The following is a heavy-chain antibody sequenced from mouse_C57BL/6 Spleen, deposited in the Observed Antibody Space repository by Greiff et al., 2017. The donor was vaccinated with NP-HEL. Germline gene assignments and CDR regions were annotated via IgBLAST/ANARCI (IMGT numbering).Heavy chain of an antibody. Sequence: QVQLQQSGPGLVQPSQSLSITCTVSGFSLTSYGVHWVRQSPGKGLEWLGVIWRGGSTDYNAAFMSRLSITKDNSKSQVFFKMNSLQADDTAIYYCAKNYEGGTTLFDYWGQGTTLTVSS. CDR1: GFSLTSYG. J-gene: IGHJ2*01. D-gene: IGHD1-1*02. CDR3: AKNYEGGTTLFDY. CDR2: IWRGGST. V-gene: IGHV2-5*01.